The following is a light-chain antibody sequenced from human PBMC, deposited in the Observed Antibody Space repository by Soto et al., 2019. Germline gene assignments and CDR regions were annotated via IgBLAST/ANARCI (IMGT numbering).Light chain of an antibody. V-gene: IGKV1-5*03. CDR2: EAS. J-gene: IGKJ2*04. CDR1: QSVRRW. Sequence: DIQMTQSPSTLSASVGDRVIITCRASQSVRRWLAWYQQKPGKAPILLIYEASPFESGVPSRFSGSGPGTDFSLTISSLHPEESATYFCQQYDSYPCSFSGGIELEI. CDR3: QQYDSYPCS.